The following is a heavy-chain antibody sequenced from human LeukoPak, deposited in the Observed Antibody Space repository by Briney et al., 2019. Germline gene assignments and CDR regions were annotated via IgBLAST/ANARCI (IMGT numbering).Heavy chain of an antibody. CDR1: GFTFSRYA. CDR3: AKGTSDFVETYAYDI. D-gene: IGHD1-1*01. J-gene: IGHJ3*02. V-gene: IGHV3-23*01. Sequence: GGSLRLSCAVSGFTFSRYAMKWVREARGKGLEWVSGISASGGSTYYADSVRGRFSISRDNSKNTVDLQMDSLRGEDTAIYYCAKGTSDFVETYAYDIWGRGTMVTVSS. CDR2: ISASGGST.